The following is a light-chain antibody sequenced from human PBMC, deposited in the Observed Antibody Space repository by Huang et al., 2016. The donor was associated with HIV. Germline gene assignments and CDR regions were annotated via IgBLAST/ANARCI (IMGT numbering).Light chain of an antibody. CDR3: QQYGGSPIT. J-gene: IGKJ5*01. CDR2: GAS. Sequence: EIVLTQSPGTLSLFPGERATLSCRASQSVMSSYLAVYQQKPGQATRLLIYGASNGATGIPARFSGSGSGTDFTLTISRVEPEDFAVYYCQQYGGSPITFGQGTRLEIK. CDR1: QSVMSSY. V-gene: IGKV3-20*01.